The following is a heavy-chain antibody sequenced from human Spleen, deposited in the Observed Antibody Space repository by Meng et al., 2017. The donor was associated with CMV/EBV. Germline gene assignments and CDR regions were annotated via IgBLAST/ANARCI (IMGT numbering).Heavy chain of an antibody. CDR1: GFTFSSYE. CDR3: VRGFYGSGSLSWFDA. J-gene: IGHJ5*02. D-gene: IGHD3-10*01. Sequence: GESLKISCVASGFTFSSYEMHWVRQATGKGLEWVSAIDTADDTSYADSVKVRFTISRENAKNSLYLQMNSLRAGDTAVYYCVRGFYGSGSLSWFDAWGQGTLVTVSS. CDR2: IDTADDT. V-gene: IGHV3-13*01.